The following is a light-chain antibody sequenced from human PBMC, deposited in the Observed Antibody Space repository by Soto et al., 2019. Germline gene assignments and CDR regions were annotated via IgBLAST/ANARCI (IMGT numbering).Light chain of an antibody. CDR1: QSVSSD. CDR3: QQYNTWPRT. J-gene: IGKJ1*01. Sequence: EIVMTQSPATLSVSPGERATLSCRASQSVSSDLAWYHQKPGQAPRLLIYGASTRATGIPARFSGSGSGTEFTLTINSLQSEDFAVYYCQQYNTWPRTLGQGTKVDIK. CDR2: GAS. V-gene: IGKV3-15*01.